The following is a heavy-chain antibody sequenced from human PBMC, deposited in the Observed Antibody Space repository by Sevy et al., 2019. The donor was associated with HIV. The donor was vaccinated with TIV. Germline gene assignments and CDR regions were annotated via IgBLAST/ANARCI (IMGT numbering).Heavy chain of an antibody. J-gene: IGHJ4*02. CDR2: ISGSGGST. CDR3: AKDLAYDVVVPAAGENSSSSSYFDY. Sequence: GSLRLSCAASGFTFSSYAMSWVRQAPGKGLEWVSAISGSGGSTYYADSVKGRFTISRDNSKNTLYLQMNSLRAEDTAVYYCAKDLAYDVVVPAAGENSSSSSYFDYWGQGTLVTISS. CDR1: GFTFSSYA. V-gene: IGHV3-23*01. D-gene: IGHD2-2*01.